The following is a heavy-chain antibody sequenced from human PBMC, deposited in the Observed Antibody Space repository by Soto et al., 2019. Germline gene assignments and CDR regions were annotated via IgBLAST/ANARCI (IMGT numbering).Heavy chain of an antibody. CDR3: ARTLRTTVTTDY. J-gene: IGHJ4*02. CDR1: GFTFSTYS. D-gene: IGHD4-17*01. V-gene: IGHV3-21*01. Sequence: SGGSLRLSCAASGFTFSTYSMNWVRQAPGKGLEWVSSISSSSTYIYYADSVKGRFTTSRDNAKNSLYLQMNSLRAEDTAVYYCARTLRTTVTTDYWGQGTLVTVSS. CDR2: ISSSSTYI.